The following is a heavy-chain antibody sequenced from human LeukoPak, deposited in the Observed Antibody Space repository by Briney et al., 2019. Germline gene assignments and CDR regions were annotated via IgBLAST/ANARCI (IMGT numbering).Heavy chain of an antibody. CDR2: INSDGSRT. Sequence: GGSLRLSCAASGFTLSTYWMHWVRQGPGKGLVWVSCINSDGSRTTYADSVKGRFTISRDNAENTLYLQMNSLRAEDTAVYYCARGSSSAWYQPQDYWGQGTLVTVSS. V-gene: IGHV3-74*01. J-gene: IGHJ4*02. CDR1: GFTLSTYW. CDR3: ARGSSSAWYQPQDY. D-gene: IGHD6-19*01.